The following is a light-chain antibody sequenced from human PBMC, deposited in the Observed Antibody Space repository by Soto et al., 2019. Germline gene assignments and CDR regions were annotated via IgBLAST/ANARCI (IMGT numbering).Light chain of an antibody. CDR2: GAS. CDR3: QQGFT. J-gene: IGKJ3*01. CDR1: KSLAGRY. Sequence: EIVLTQSPGTLSLSPGERATLSCRASKSLAGRYLGWYQQKPGQAPRLLIYGASKRATGIPDRFSGSGSVTDFTLTIRRREPEDFAVYFCQQGFTFGPGTKVDLK. V-gene: IGKV3-20*01.